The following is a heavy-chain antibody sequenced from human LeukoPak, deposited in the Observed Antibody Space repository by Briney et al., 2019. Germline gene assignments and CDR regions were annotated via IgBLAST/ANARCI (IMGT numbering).Heavy chain of an antibody. Sequence: GGSLRLSCAASGFTFSSYGMHWVRQAPGKVLEWVAFIRYDGSNKYYADSVKGRFTISRDNSKNTLYLQMNSLRAEDTAVYYCGSGVVVVAAKDYWGQGTLVTVSS. V-gene: IGHV3-30*02. CDR3: GSGVVVVAAKDY. J-gene: IGHJ4*02. D-gene: IGHD2-15*01. CDR2: IRYDGSNK. CDR1: GFTFSSYG.